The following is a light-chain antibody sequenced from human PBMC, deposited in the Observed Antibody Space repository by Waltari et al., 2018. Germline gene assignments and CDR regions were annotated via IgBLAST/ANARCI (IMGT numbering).Light chain of an antibody. V-gene: IGKV4-1*01. CDR3: QQYYTTPPT. CDR1: QSVLYSSNNKNY. Sequence: DIVMTQSPDSLAVSLGERATINCKSSQSVLYSSNNKNYLAWYQPKPGQHPKLFIYWASTRESGVPDRFRGSWSGTDFTLTISSLQAEDVAVYYCQQYYTTPPTFGQGTRLEIK. CDR2: WAS. J-gene: IGKJ5*01.